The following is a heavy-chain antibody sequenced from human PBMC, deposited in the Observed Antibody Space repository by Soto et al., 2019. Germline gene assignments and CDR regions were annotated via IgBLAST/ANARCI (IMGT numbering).Heavy chain of an antibody. CDR1: GFTFRNYG. Sequence: GGSLRLSCAASGFTFRNYGMNWVRQAPGKGLEWVSDISFDSGTKYYADSVKGRFTISRDNAKNSLYLQMNSLRAEDTALYYCAKGYSYGVLEPLGYWGQGTLVTVSS. CDR3: AKGYSYGVLEPLGY. D-gene: IGHD5-18*01. CDR2: ISFDSGTK. J-gene: IGHJ4*02. V-gene: IGHV3-20*04.